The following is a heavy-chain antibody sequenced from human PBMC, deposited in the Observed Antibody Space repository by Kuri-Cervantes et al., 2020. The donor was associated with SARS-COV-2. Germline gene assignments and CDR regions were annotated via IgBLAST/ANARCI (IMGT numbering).Heavy chain of an antibody. Sequence: GESLKISCAASGFTFSSYWMSWVRQAPGKGLEWVSVIYSGGSTYYADSVKGRFTISRDNAKNSLFLQMNSLRAEDTAVYYCATFSYYYDSSGSLIADYFQHWGQGTLVTVSS. CDR3: ATFSYYYDSSGSLIADYFQH. D-gene: IGHD3-22*01. J-gene: IGHJ1*01. CDR1: GFTFSSYW. V-gene: IGHV3-66*01. CDR2: IYSGGST.